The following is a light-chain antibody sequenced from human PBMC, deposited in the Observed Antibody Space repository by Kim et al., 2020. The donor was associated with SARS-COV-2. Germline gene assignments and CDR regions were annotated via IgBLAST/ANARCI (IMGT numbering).Light chain of an antibody. CDR2: GAS. CDR3: QQYNNWPPYT. V-gene: IGKV3-15*01. Sequence: EIVMTQSPATLSVSPGERATLSCRASQSISSNLAWYQQKPGQAPRLLIYGASTRAAGIPARFSGSGSGTEFTLTISSLQSEDLAVYYCQQYNNWPPYTFGRGPSWRS. CDR1: QSISSN. J-gene: IGKJ2*01.